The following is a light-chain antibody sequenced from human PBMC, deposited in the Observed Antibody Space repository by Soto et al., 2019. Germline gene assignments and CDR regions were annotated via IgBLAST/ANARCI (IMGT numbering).Light chain of an antibody. CDR3: QQCSNGPT. CDR1: KSVGKY. Sequence: EIVFTQSPATLSLSPGDRATLSCRASKSVGKYLAWYQQKPGQLPRLLIYDVSNRATGIPARFSGTGSGTDFTLTISTLEPEDFAVYYCQQCSNGPTFGGGTKVDIK. J-gene: IGKJ4*01. CDR2: DVS. V-gene: IGKV3-11*01.